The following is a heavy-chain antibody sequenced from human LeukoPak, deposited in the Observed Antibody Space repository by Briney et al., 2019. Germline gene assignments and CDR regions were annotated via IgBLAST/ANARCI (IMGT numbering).Heavy chain of an antibody. Sequence: GGSLRLSCAASGFPFSTYAMNWVRQAPGKGLEWVSGISGSGTSTSYADSVKGRFTISRDNSKNTLYLQMNSLRAEDTAVYYCAKSRSTSNNWSEPWGQGTLVTVSS. CDR3: AKSRSTSNNWSEP. CDR1: GFPFSTYA. CDR2: ISGSGTST. J-gene: IGHJ5*02. D-gene: IGHD2-2*01. V-gene: IGHV3-23*01.